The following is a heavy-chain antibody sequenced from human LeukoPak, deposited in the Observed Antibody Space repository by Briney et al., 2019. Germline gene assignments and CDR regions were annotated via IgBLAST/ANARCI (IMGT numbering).Heavy chain of an antibody. CDR2: IKSKSAGGTT. CDR1: GFTFNNAW. CDR3: TTDLGDYGDYIRA. J-gene: IGHJ4*02. Sequence: GGSLRLSCAASGFTFNNAWMSWIRQVPGKGLKWVGRIKSKSAGGTTDYPALVKGRFIISRDDSKNMLYLQMNSLKIEDTAVYYCTTDLGDYGDYIRAWGQGTLVTVSS. V-gene: IGHV3-15*01. D-gene: IGHD4-17*01.